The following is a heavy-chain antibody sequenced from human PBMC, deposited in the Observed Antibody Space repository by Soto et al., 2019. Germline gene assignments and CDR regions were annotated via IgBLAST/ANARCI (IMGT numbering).Heavy chain of an antibody. V-gene: IGHV4-4*02. CDR1: GGSISDNW. CDR2: ISHTGTT. D-gene: IGHD6-19*01. CDR3: ARHIAVPRTRGFDF. Sequence: QVQLQESGPGLVKPSGTLSLTCAVSGGSISDNWWSWVRQPPGKGLEWIGEISHTGTTHYNPSLWRPVTISINKSKYQSSLNLSSVTAADTAVYYCARHIAVPRTRGFDFWGQGPLVTVFS. J-gene: IGHJ4*02.